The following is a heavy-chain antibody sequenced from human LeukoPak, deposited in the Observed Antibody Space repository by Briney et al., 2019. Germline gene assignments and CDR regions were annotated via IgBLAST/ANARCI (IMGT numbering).Heavy chain of an antibody. J-gene: IGHJ4*02. CDR3: AKDHLLGAEVHYFDY. Sequence: GRSLRLSCAASGFTFSSYAMHWVRQAPGKGLEWVAVISYDGSNKYYADSVKGRFTISRDNSKNTLYLQMNSLRAEDTAVYYCAKDHLLGAEVHYFDYWGQGTLVTVSS. CDR1: GFTFSSYA. D-gene: IGHD1-26*01. CDR2: ISYDGSNK. V-gene: IGHV3-30*04.